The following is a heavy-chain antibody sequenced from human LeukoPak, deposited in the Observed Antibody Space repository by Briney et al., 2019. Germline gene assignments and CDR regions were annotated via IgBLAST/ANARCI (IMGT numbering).Heavy chain of an antibody. D-gene: IGHD1-26*01. J-gene: IGHJ6*02. V-gene: IGHV3-30*18. CDR2: ISYDGSNK. Sequence: GGSLRLSCAASGFTFSHYGIHWVRQTPGKGLEWVAVISYDGSNKYYADSVKGRFTISRDNSKNTLYLQMNSLRAEDTAVYYCAKDREWELLLASRALYGMDVWGQGTTVTVSS. CDR1: GFTFSHYG. CDR3: AKDREWELLLASRALYGMDV.